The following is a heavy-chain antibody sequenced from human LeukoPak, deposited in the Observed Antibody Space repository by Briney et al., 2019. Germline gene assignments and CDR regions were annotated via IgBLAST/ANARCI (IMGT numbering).Heavy chain of an antibody. J-gene: IGHJ5*02. CDR3: AKTYYDFWSGSHDSPYIPNWFDP. CDR1: GGSFSGYY. Sequence: SETLSLTCAVYGGSFSGYYWSWIRQPPGKGLEWIGEINHSGSTNYNPSLKSRVTISVDTSKNQFSLKLSSVTAADTAVYYCAKTYYDFWSGSHDSPYIPNWFDPWGQGTLVTVSS. V-gene: IGHV4-34*01. CDR2: INHSGST. D-gene: IGHD3-3*01.